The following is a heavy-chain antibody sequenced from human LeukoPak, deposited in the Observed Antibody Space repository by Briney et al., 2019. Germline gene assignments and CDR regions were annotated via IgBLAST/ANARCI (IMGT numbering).Heavy chain of an antibody. V-gene: IGHV3-23*01. D-gene: IGHD6-13*01. CDR3: AKDWPSEWQQLPDYDAVDV. J-gene: IGHJ3*01. CDR2: ISDSGST. CDR1: GFTFSNYA. Sequence: PGGSLRLSCAASGFTFSNYAMTWDRQAPGKGLEWVSTISDSGSTFYADSVKGRFTISRDNSKNTPFLQMNGLRADDTAVYYCAKDWPSEWQQLPDYDAVDVWGQGTMVTVSS.